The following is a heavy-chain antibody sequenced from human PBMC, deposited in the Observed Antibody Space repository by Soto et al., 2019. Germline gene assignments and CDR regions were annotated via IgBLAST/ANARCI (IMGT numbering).Heavy chain of an antibody. Sequence: PSEALSLTCAVSGCSISSGGYYWSWIRQHPGKGLEWIGYIYYSGSTYYNPSLKSRVTISVDTSKNQFSLKLSSVTAADTAVYYCASRDPGTSVDYWGQGTLVTVSS. CDR3: ASRDPGTSVDY. D-gene: IGHD1-7*01. J-gene: IGHJ4*02. CDR2: IYYSGST. V-gene: IGHV4-31*11. CDR1: GCSISSGGYY.